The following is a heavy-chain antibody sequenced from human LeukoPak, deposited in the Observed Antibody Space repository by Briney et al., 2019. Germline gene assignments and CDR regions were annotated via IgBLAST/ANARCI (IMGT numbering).Heavy chain of an antibody. CDR2: IIPILGIA. J-gene: IGHJ6*02. D-gene: IGHD2-2*01. CDR3: ARDGGSTSHYYYRMDV. V-gene: IGHV1-69*04. CDR1: GGTFSSYA. Sequence: SVKVSCKASGGTFSSYAISWVRQAPGQGLEWMGRIIPILGIANYAQKFQGRVTITADKSTSTAYMELSSLRSEDTAVYYCARDGGSTSHYYYRMDVWGQGTTVTVYS.